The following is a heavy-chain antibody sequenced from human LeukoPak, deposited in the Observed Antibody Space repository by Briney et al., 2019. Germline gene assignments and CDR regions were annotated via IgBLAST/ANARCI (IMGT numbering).Heavy chain of an antibody. V-gene: IGHV4-30-4*01. CDR1: GGSISSGDYY. CDR3: ARHAAAAGFSLYAFDI. Sequence: PSQTLSLTCTVSGGSISSGDYYWSWIRQPPGKGLEWIGYIYYSGSTYYNPSLKSRVTISVDTSKNQFSLKLSSVTAADTAVYYCARHAAAAGFSLYAFDIWGQGTMVTVSS. D-gene: IGHD6-13*01. J-gene: IGHJ3*02. CDR2: IYYSGST.